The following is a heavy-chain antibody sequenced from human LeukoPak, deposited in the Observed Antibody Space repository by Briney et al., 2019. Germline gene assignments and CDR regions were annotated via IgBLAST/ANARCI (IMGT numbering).Heavy chain of an antibody. D-gene: IGHD3-10*01. CDR2: ISGRGDST. J-gene: IGHJ4*02. V-gene: IGHV3-23*01. Sequence: GGSLRVSCAASGFTFSSYAMSWVRQAPGKGLEWVAAISGRGDSTYYADSVKGRFTISRDNSKNTLYLQMSSLRAEDTAVYYCAKDRREAQWSLGTGIFDYWGQGTLVTVSS. CDR1: GFTFSSYA. CDR3: AKDRREAQWSLGTGIFDY.